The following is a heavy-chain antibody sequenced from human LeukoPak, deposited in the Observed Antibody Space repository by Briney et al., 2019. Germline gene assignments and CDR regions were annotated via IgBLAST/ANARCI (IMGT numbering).Heavy chain of an antibody. Sequence: PWASVKVSCKASGGTFSSYAISWVRQAPGQGLEWMGGIIPIFGTANYAQTFQGRVTITADESTSTAYMELSSLRSEDTAVYYCARSRRWLQINIEAFDIWGQGTMVTVSS. V-gene: IGHV1-69*13. J-gene: IGHJ3*02. D-gene: IGHD5-24*01. CDR3: ARSRRWLQINIEAFDI. CDR1: GGTFSSYA. CDR2: IIPIFGTA.